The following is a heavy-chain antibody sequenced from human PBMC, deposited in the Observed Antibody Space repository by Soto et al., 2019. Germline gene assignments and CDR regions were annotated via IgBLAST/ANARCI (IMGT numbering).Heavy chain of an antibody. D-gene: IGHD2-15*01. CDR1: GGSVSSYY. V-gene: IGHV4-59*02. J-gene: IGHJ3*02. CDR3: ARERCSGGSCYWRDAFDI. CDR2: IYYSGST. Sequence: SETLSLTCTVSGGSVSSYYWSWIRQPPGKGLEWIGYIYYSGSTNYSPSLKSRVTISVDTSKNQFSLKLSSVTAADTAVYYCARERCSGGSCYWRDAFDIWGQGTMVTVSS.